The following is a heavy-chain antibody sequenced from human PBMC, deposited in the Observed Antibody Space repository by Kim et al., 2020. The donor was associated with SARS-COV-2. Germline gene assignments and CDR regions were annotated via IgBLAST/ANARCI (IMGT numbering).Heavy chain of an antibody. CDR2: IYPGDSDT. CDR3: ARQDHYCSGGSCYYYYYGMDV. V-gene: IGHV5-51*01. Sequence: GESLKISCKGSGYSFTSYWIGWVRQMPGKGLEWMGIIYPGDSDTRYSPSFQGQVTISADKSISTAYLQWSSLKASDTAMYYCARQDHYCSGGSCYYYYYGMDVWGQGTTVTVSS. J-gene: IGHJ6*02. CDR1: GYSFTSYW. D-gene: IGHD2-15*01.